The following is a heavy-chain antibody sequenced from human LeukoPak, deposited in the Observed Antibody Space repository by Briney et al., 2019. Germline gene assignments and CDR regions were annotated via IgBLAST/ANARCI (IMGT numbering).Heavy chain of an antibody. CDR3: ARDLVGGSSSWPGYFQH. CDR1: GGTFSSYA. V-gene: IGHV1-69*05. D-gene: IGHD6-13*01. Sequence: SVKVSCKASGGTFSSYAISWVRQAPGQGLEWMGRIIPIFGTANYAQKFQGRVTITTDESTSTAYMELSSLRSEDTAVYYCARDLVGGSSSWPGYFQHWGQGTLVTVSS. J-gene: IGHJ1*01. CDR2: IIPIFGTA.